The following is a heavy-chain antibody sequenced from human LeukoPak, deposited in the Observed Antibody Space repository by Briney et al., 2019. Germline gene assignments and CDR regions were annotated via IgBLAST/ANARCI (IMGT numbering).Heavy chain of an antibody. V-gene: IGHV1-18*01. Sequence: ASVKVSCKASGYTFSTYSISWVRQAPGQGLEWMGWISANTGHTNYAQNLQGRVTMTTDTSTSTAYMELRGLTSDDTAVYYCARGPASDYNWFDPWGQGTLVTVSS. CDR2: ISANTGHT. CDR1: GYTFSTYS. D-gene: IGHD2-21*02. J-gene: IGHJ5*02. CDR3: ARGPASDYNWFDP.